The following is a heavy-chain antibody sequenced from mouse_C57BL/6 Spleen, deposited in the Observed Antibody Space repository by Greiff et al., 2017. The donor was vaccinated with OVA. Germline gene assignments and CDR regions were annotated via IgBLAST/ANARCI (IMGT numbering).Heavy chain of an antibody. J-gene: IGHJ2*01. Sequence: VQLQQSGPELVKPGASVKISCKASGYTFTDYYINWVKQRPGQGLEWIGWIFPGSGSTYYNEKFKGKATLTVDKSSSTAYMQLSSLTSEDSAVYYCAYYYGSSYFDYWGQGTTLTVSS. V-gene: IGHV1-75*01. CDR2: IFPGSGST. D-gene: IGHD1-1*01. CDR1: GYTFTDYY. CDR3: AYYYGSSYFDY.